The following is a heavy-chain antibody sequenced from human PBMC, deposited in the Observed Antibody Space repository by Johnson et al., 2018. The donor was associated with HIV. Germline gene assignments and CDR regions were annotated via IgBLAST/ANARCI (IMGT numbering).Heavy chain of an antibody. CDR3: ARQYSSSWYLNTDAFDI. CDR1: GFRFDDFG. CDR2: INWSGGNT. Sequence: VQLVESRGVLVQPGGSLRLSCAAFGFRFDDFGMSWVRQAPGRGLEWGCGINWSGGNTGYADSVKGGFTISREKAKKSLYLQMNSLRAEDTAVYYCARQYSSSWYLNTDAFDIWGQGTMVTVSS. V-gene: IGHV3-20*04. D-gene: IGHD6-13*01. J-gene: IGHJ3*02.